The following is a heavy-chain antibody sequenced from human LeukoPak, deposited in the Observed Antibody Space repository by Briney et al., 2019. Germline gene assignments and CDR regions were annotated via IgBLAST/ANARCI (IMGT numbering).Heavy chain of an antibody. Sequence: ASVKVSCKASGYTFTGYYIHWVRQAPGQGLERMGWINPNSGDTNFAQEFQGRVTMTRDTSISTAYMELSRLRSDDTAVYYCARYYYDTSGSSYWGQGTLVTVSS. D-gene: IGHD3-22*01. J-gene: IGHJ4*02. CDR1: GYTFTGYY. V-gene: IGHV1-2*02. CDR2: INPNSGDT. CDR3: ARYYYDTSGSSY.